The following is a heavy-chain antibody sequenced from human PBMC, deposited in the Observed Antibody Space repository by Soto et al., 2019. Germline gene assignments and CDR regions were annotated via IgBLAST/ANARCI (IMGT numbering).Heavy chain of an antibody. Sequence: GGSLRLSCAASGFSFHDAWMNWVRQAPGKGLEWVGRIKSKTDGETTDYAAPVKGRFSVSRDDSKNTLYLQMSSLKTEDTAVYYCTADLIGTYYSPYDYWGQGILVTVSS. CDR2: IKSKTDGETT. J-gene: IGHJ4*02. V-gene: IGHV3-15*07. CDR1: GFSFHDAW. D-gene: IGHD3-10*01. CDR3: TADLIGTYYSPYDY.